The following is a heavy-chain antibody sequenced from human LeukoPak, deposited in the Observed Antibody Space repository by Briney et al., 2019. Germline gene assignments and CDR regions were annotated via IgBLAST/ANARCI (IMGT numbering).Heavy chain of an antibody. D-gene: IGHD4-11*01. CDR1: GFTFSTYW. CDR2: INQDGSEK. J-gene: IGHJ4*02. Sequence: GGSLRLSCPASGFTFSTYWMSWVRQAPGKGLEWVANINQDGSEKYYVDSVKGRFTISRDNAKDSLYLQMSSLRAEDTAIFYCARADYNSVDYWGQGTLVTVSS. V-gene: IGHV3-7*01. CDR3: ARADYNSVDY.